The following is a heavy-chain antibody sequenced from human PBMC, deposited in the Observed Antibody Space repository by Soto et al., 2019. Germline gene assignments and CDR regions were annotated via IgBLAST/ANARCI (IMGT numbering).Heavy chain of an antibody. Sequence: QVQLVQSGAEVKKPGSSVKLSCKASGGSFSSYAISWVRQAPVLGLAYMGGVIPALGTPNYAQKFQGRVSISADASTSTAYMELYSLTSYDTALYSCARDRGAARRDYFFRFWGQGTLVTVSS. CDR3: ARDRGAARRDYFFRF. V-gene: IGHV1-69*12. CDR2: VIPALGTP. J-gene: IGHJ4*02. D-gene: IGHD6-6*01. CDR1: GGSFSSYA.